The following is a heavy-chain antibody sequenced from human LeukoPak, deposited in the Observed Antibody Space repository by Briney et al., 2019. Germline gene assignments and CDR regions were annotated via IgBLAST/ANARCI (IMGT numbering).Heavy chain of an antibody. CDR1: GYTFTSYA. D-gene: IGHD3-22*01. CDR3: ARGGYYYDSSGYYRY. Sequence: ASVTVSCTASGYTFTSYAMHWVRQAPGQRLEWMGWINAGNGNTKYSQKFQGRVTITRDTSASTAYMELSSLRSEDTAVYYCARGGYYYDSSGYYRYWGQGTLVTVSS. V-gene: IGHV1-3*01. CDR2: INAGNGNT. J-gene: IGHJ4*02.